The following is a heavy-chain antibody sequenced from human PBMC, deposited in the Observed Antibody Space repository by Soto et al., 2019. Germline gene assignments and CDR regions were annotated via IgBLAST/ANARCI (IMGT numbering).Heavy chain of an antibody. V-gene: IGHV4-30-2*01. D-gene: IGHD4-17*01. CDR2: IYHSGST. CDR3: ARTTVRNTWFYP. Sequence: QLQLQESGSGLVKPSQTLSLTCAVSGGSISSGGYSWSWIRQPPGKGLEWIGYIYHSGSTYYNPSRESRVTLSPDRSKNQCSLKLSSVTAADTAVYYCARTTVRNTWFYPWGQGTLVTVSS. CDR1: GGSISSGGYS. J-gene: IGHJ5*02.